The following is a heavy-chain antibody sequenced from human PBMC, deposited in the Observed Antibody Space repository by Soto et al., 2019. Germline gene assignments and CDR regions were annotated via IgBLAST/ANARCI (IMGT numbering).Heavy chain of an antibody. V-gene: IGHV4-31*03. Sequence: SETLSLTCTVSGGSISSGGYYWSWIRQHPGKGLEWIGYIYYSGSTYYNPSLKSRVTISVDTSKNQFSLKLSSVTAADTAVYYCARERYCSGGSCYRSYYSYYGMDVWGQGTTVTVSS. CDR3: ARERYCSGGSCYRSYYSYYGMDV. D-gene: IGHD2-15*01. J-gene: IGHJ6*02. CDR1: GGSISSGGYY. CDR2: IYYSGST.